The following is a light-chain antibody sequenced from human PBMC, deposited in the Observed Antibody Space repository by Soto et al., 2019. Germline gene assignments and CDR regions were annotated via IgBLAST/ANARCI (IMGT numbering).Light chain of an antibody. J-gene: IGKJ2*01. CDR3: QHLKTYPDT. V-gene: IGKV1-9*01. CDR1: QGINNY. Sequence: DIQLTQSPSFLSASVGDIVTITCRASQGINNYLAWYQQKPGKAPRLLMFAASTLQSGLQSRFSGSGSGTEFTLTLSSLQPEDFATYSCQHLKTYPDTFGQGTKLEIK. CDR2: AAS.